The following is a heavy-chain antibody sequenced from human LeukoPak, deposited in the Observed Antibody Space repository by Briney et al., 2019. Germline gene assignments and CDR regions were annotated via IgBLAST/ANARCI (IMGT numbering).Heavy chain of an antibody. Sequence: SETLSLTCTVSGGSISSGGYYWSWIRQHPGTGLEWIGYIYYSGSTYYNPSLKSRVTISVDTSKNQFSLKLSSVTAADTAVYYCARESAFDWNYFDYWGQGTLVTVSS. D-gene: IGHD3-9*01. J-gene: IGHJ4*02. CDR3: ARESAFDWNYFDY. CDR1: GGSISSGGYY. CDR2: IYYSGST. V-gene: IGHV4-31*03.